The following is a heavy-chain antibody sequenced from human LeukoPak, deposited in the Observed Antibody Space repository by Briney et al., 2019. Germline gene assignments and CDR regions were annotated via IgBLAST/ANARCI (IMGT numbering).Heavy chain of an antibody. V-gene: IGHV3-30*02. CDR3: VRGGYSRGYFDY. J-gene: IGHJ4*02. CDR1: GFSFGFYG. CDR2: IRNDGSID. D-gene: IGHD5-18*01. Sequence: GGSLRLSCAASGFSFGFYGLHWVRQAPGKGLEWVAFIRNDGSIDYYADSVRGRFTISRDNAKNTMYLQMNSLRVEDTAVYYCVRGGYSRGYFDYWGQGTLVTVTS.